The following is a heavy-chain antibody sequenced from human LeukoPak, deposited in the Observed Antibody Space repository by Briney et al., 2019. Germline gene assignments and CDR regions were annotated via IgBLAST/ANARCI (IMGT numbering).Heavy chain of an antibody. CDR1: GFTFSNYM. CDR3: ARESGSSGWYFDY. J-gene: IGHJ4*02. V-gene: IGHV3-30*04. Sequence: GGSLRLSCAASGFTFSNYMMHWVRQAPGKGLEWVAVISYDGSNKYYADSVKGRFTISRDNSKNTLYLQMNSLRAEDTAVYYCARESGSSGWYFDYWGQGTLVTVSS. D-gene: IGHD6-19*01. CDR2: ISYDGSNK.